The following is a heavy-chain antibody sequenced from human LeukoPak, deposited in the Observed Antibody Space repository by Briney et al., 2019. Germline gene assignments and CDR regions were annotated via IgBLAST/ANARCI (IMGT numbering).Heavy chain of an antibody. CDR2: IYYSGST. D-gene: IGHD3-3*01. CDR1: GGSISSGGYY. Sequence: SETLSLTCTVSGGSISSGGYYWSWIRQHPGKGLEWIGYIYYSGSTYYNPSLKSRVTISVDTSKNQFSLKLSSVTAADTAVYYCARLGDFWSGSAFDPWGQGTLVTVSS. J-gene: IGHJ5*02. V-gene: IGHV4-31*03. CDR3: ARLGDFWSGSAFDP.